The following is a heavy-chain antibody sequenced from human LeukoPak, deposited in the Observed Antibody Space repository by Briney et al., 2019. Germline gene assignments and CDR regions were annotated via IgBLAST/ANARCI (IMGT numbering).Heavy chain of an antibody. CDR3: AREGGSSSWYDY. Sequence: ASVKVSCKASGYTFTSYYMHWVRQAPGRGLEWMGTINPSGGYTSYAQKLQGRVTMTRDTSTSTVYMEMSSLRSEDTARYYCAREGGSSSWYDYWGQGTLVTVSS. V-gene: IGHV1-46*04. J-gene: IGHJ4*02. D-gene: IGHD6-13*01. CDR2: INPSGGYT. CDR1: GYTFTSYY.